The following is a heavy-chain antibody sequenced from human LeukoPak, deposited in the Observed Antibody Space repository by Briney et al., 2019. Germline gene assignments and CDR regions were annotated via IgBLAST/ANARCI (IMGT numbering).Heavy chain of an antibody. D-gene: IGHD3-3*01. CDR1: GYTFTGYY. Sequence: ASMKVSCTASGYTFTGYYMHWVRQAPGQGIEWMGWINPNSGGTNYAQQLQGRVTMTRDTSISTAYMELSRLRSDDTAVYYCARGDWSGYNYYYYYYYMDVWGKGTTVTVSS. V-gene: IGHV1-2*02. CDR2: INPNSGGT. J-gene: IGHJ6*03. CDR3: ARGDWSGYNYYYYYYYMDV.